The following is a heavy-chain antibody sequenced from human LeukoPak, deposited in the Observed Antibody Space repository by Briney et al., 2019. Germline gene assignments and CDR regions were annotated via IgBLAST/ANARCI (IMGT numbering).Heavy chain of an antibody. CDR3: AKAWPGYSSRSPTSY. CDR2: IWYDGSNK. J-gene: IGHJ4*02. Sequence: QPGRSLRLSCAASGFTFSSYGMHWVRQAPGKGLEWVAVIWYDGSNKYYADSVKGRFTISRDNSKNTLYLQMNSLRAEDTAVYYCAKAWPGYSSRSPTSYWGQGTLVTVSS. V-gene: IGHV3-33*06. D-gene: IGHD6-13*01. CDR1: GFTFSSYG.